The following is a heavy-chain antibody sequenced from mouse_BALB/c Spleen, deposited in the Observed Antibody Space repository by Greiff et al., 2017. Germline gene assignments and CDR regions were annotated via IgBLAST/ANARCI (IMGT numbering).Heavy chain of an antibody. Sequence: QVQLQQPGAELVKPGASVKLSCKASGYTFTSYWIHWVKQRPGQGLEWIGEINPSNGRTNYNEKFKSKATLTVDKSSSTAYMQLSSLTSEDSAVYYCARHYGSSYYAMDYWGQGTSVTVAA. CDR3: ARHYGSSYYAMDY. CDR1: GYTFTSYW. CDR2: INPSNGRT. V-gene: IGHV1S81*02. D-gene: IGHD1-1*01. J-gene: IGHJ4*01.